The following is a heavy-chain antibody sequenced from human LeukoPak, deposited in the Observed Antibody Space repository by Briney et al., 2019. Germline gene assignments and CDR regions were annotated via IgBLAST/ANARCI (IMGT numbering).Heavy chain of an antibody. Sequence: SETLSLTCTVSGGSISSSSYYWGWIRQPPGKGLEWIGSIYYSGSTYYNPSLKSRVTILMDTSKNQFSLKLTSVTAADTAVYFCARRRRTMIVVVHAFDIWGQGTMVTVSS. CDR1: GGSISSSSYY. V-gene: IGHV4-39*07. J-gene: IGHJ3*02. CDR3: ARRRRTMIVVVHAFDI. D-gene: IGHD3-22*01. CDR2: IYYSGST.